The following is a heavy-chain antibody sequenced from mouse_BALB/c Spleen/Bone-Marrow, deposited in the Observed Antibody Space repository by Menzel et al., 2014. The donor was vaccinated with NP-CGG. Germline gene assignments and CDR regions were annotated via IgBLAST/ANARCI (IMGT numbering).Heavy chain of an antibody. CDR3: ARGSGYGIWYIDV. CDR2: ISSGSSTI. CDR1: GFTFSSFR. Sequence: EVKLMESGGGLVQPGGSRKLSCAAPGFTFSSFRMHWVRQAPEKGLEWVAYISSGSSTIYYADTVKGRFTISRDNPKNTLFLQMTSLRSEDTAMYYCARGSGYGIWYIDVWGAGTTVTVSS. J-gene: IGHJ1*01. V-gene: IGHV5-17*02. D-gene: IGHD2-1*01.